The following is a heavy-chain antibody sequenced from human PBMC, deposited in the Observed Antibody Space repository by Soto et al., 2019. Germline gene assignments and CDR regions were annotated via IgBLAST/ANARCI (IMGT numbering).Heavy chain of an antibody. CDR2: ISYDGSNK. J-gene: IGHJ6*02. Sequence: GSLRLSCAASGFTFSSYGMHWVRQAPGKGLEWVAVISYDGSNKYYADSVKGRFTISRDNSKNTLYLQMNSLRAEDTAVYYCAKPGIAAAGIYYYYGMDVWGQGTTVTVSS. CDR1: GFTFSSYG. V-gene: IGHV3-30*18. D-gene: IGHD6-13*01. CDR3: AKPGIAAAGIYYYYGMDV.